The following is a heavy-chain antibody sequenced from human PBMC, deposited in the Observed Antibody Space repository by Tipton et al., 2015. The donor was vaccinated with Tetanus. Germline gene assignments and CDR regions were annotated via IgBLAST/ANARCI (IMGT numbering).Heavy chain of an antibody. J-gene: IGHJ5*01. V-gene: IGHV4-59*01. D-gene: IGHD3-3*01. CDR3: ARVKGSVYGGQVDYCLDS. Sequence: TLSLTCSVSGSSLSSYYWSWIPQTPGNRLEWSGYILYSARTKYNPSLTSRVTLSFEAAKNEFSLRLSSVTAADTALYHCARVKGSVYGGQVDYCLDSWGQGTLVIVPS. CDR2: ILYSART. CDR1: GSSLSSYY.